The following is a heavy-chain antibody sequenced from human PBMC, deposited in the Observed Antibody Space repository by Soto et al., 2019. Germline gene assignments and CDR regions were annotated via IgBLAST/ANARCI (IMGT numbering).Heavy chain of an antibody. V-gene: IGHV4-31*03. CDR2: ICHSDST. J-gene: IGHJ5*02. CDR3: ARTTGYSAS. D-gene: IGHD4-17*01. Sequence: QVQLQESGPGLVKPSQTLSLTFTVSGGAISSGGCYWGWIRQHPGKGLECIGYICHSDSTYYNPSLKSRVTISVDTSKNQFSLKLSTMTAADTAVYYCARTTGYSASWGQRTLVTVSS. CDR1: GGAISSGGCY.